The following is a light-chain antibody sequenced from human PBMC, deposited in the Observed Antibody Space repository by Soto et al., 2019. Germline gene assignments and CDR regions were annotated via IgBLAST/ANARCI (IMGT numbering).Light chain of an antibody. V-gene: IGLV2-11*01. CDR2: DVS. J-gene: IGLJ3*02. Sequence: QSALTQPRPVSGSPGQSVTISCTGTSSDVGGYNYVSWYQQHPGKAPKLMIFDVSKWPSGVPDRFSGSKSGNTASLTISGLQAEDKADYYCCSYAGSHSWVFGGGTKLTVL. CDR1: SSDVGGYNY. CDR3: CSYAGSHSWV.